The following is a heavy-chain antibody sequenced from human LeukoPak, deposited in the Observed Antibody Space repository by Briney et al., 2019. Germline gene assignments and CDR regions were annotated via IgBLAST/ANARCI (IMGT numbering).Heavy chain of an antibody. J-gene: IGHJ4*02. V-gene: IGHV1-18*01. CDR2: VSAYNGDT. Sequence: ASVKVSCKASGYTFTSCGICWVRQAPGQGLEWMGWVSAYNGDTNYAQKFQGRVTMTTDTSTSTAYMEVRSLRSDDTAVYYCARDKNYYDNSDPKYYFDYWGQGTLVTVSS. CDR1: GYTFTSCG. D-gene: IGHD3-22*01. CDR3: ARDKNYYDNSDPKYYFDY.